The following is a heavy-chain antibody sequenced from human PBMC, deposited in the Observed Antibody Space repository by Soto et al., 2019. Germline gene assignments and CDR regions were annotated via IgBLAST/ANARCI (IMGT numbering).Heavy chain of an antibody. CDR1: GYTFTGYY. V-gene: IGHV1-2*04. J-gene: IGHJ3*02. D-gene: IGHD2-8*02. Sequence: GASVKVSCKASGYTFTGYYMQWVRQAPGQGLEWMGWINPNSGGTNYAQKFQGWVTMTRDTSISTAYMELSRLRSDDTAVYCCARTSFPYCQRSSPYAFDIWGQGTMVTVSS. CDR3: ARTSFPYCQRSSPYAFDI. CDR2: INPNSGGT.